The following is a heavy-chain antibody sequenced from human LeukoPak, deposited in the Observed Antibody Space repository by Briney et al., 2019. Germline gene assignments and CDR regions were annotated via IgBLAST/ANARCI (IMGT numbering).Heavy chain of an antibody. D-gene: IGHD2-2*01. CDR2: IIPIFGTA. J-gene: IGHJ6*02. Sequence: SVKVSCKASGGTFSSYAISWVRQAPGQGLEWMGGIIPIFGTANYAQKFQGRVTITADESTSTAYMELSSLRSEDTAVYYCARDRYCSSTSCPGYYYGMDVWGQGTTVTVSS. V-gene: IGHV1-69*01. CDR3: ARDRYCSSTSCPGYYYGMDV. CDR1: GGTFSSYA.